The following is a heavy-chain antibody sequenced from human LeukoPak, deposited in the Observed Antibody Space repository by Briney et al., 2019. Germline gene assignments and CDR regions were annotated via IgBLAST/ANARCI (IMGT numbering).Heavy chain of an antibody. CDR2: INYSGGT. V-gene: IGHV4-38-2*02. CDR3: ARGAVASYSDY. Sequence: SETLSLTCTVSGYSMSSGYYWGWIRQPPGKGLEWIGEINYSGGTKHNPSLRSRVTISVDTSKNQFSLKLNSVTAADTAVYYCARGAVASYSDYWGQGTLVTVSS. J-gene: IGHJ4*02. CDR1: GYSMSSGYY.